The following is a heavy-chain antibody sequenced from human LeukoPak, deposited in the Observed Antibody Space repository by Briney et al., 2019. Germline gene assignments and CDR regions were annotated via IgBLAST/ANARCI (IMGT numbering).Heavy chain of an antibody. Sequence: ASVKVSCKASGYTFTSYGISWVRQAPGQGLEWMGWISAYNGNTNYAQKLQGRVTMTRNTSISTAYMELSSLRSEDTAVYYCAREGNDAFDIWGQGTMVTVSS. J-gene: IGHJ3*02. CDR2: ISAYNGNT. CDR1: GYTFTSYG. CDR3: AREGNDAFDI. D-gene: IGHD3-10*01. V-gene: IGHV1-18*01.